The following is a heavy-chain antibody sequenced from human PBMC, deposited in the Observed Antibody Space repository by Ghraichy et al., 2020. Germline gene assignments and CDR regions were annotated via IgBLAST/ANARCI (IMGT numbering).Heavy chain of an antibody. CDR2: IYYSGST. CDR1: GGSISSGGYY. V-gene: IGHV4-31*03. J-gene: IGHJ6*03. D-gene: IGHD3-10*01. CDR3: ARVKMRMVRYNYYYYYMDV. Sequence: SETLSLTCTVSGGSISSGGYYWSWIRQHPGKGLEWIGYIYYSGSTYYNPSLKSRVTISVDTSKNQFSLKLSSVTAADTAVYYCARVKMRMVRYNYYYYYMDVWGKGTTVTVSS.